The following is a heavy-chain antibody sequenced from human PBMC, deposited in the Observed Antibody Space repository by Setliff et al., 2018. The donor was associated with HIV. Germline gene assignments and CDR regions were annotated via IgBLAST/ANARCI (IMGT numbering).Heavy chain of an antibody. V-gene: IGHV1-2*06. J-gene: IGHJ4*03. CDR2: ISPNSDVT. CDR3: ASLATTRWDY. CDR1: GFTFSDYY. D-gene: IGHD2-15*01. Sequence: ASVKVSCKASGFTFSDYYIHWVRQAPGQGLEWMGRISPNSDVTNYAQKFQGRVTMTRDTSIRTAYMELSSLTSDDTAVYYCASLATTRWDYWGPGTVVTVSS.